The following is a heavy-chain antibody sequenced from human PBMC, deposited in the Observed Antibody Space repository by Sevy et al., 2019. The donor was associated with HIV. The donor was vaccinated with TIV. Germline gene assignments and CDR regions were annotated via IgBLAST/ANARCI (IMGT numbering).Heavy chain of an antibody. CDR3: ARSNSGSYQNGDY. Sequence: GGSLRLSCAASGFTVSSNYMSWVRQAPGKGLEWVSVIYSGGSTFYADSVKGRFTVSRDNSKNTLYLQLNSLRAEVTAVYYCARSNSGSYQNGDYWGQGTLVTVSS. CDR2: IYSGGST. J-gene: IGHJ4*02. CDR1: GFTVSSNY. D-gene: IGHD1-26*01. V-gene: IGHV3-53*01.